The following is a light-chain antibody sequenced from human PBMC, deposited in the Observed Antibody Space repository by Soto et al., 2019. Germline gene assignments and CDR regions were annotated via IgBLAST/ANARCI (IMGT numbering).Light chain of an antibody. CDR1: SSDVGTSNF. Sequence: QSVLTQPASVSGSPGQSITISCTGTSSDVGTSNFVSWYQQRPGKAPRLIIYDVDERPSGVSHRFSASKSGNTASLTISGLQAEDEADYYCCSYAGITTFVLFGGGTKLTVL. CDR2: DVD. J-gene: IGLJ2*01. V-gene: IGLV2-23*02. CDR3: CSYAGITTFVL.